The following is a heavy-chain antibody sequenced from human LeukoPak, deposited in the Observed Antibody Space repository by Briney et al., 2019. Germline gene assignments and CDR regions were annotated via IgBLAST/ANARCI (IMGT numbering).Heavy chain of an antibody. Sequence: GGSLRLSRAASGFTFSSYEMNWVRQAPGKGLEWISYISSSGSTIYYVDSVKGRFTISRDNAKNSLYLQMNSLRAEDTAVYYCARDSGGWYHWFDPWGQGTLVTVSS. J-gene: IGHJ5*02. CDR3: ARDSGGWYHWFDP. CDR1: GFTFSSYE. V-gene: IGHV3-48*03. CDR2: ISSSGSTI. D-gene: IGHD6-19*01.